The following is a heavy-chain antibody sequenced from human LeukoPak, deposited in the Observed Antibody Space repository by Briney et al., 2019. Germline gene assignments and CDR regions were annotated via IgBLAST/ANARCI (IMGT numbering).Heavy chain of an antibody. CDR3: AKEVLDYEIPYWYFDL. D-gene: IGHD4-17*01. V-gene: IGHV3-23*01. Sequence: GGSLRLSCAASGFTFSSYAMSWVRQAPGKGLEWVSAISGSGGSTYYADSVKGRFTISRDNSKNTLYLQMNSLRAEDTAIYYCAKEVLDYEIPYWYFDLWGRGTLVTVSS. J-gene: IGHJ2*01. CDR2: ISGSGGST. CDR1: GFTFSSYA.